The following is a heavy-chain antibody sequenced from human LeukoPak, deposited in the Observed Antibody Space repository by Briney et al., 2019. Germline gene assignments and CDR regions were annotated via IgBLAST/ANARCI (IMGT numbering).Heavy chain of an antibody. CDR3: ARMGGITMIRGVLSAFDI. Sequence: SETLSLTCTVSGGSISSYYWSWLRQPPGKGLEWIGYIYYSGSTNYNPSLRSRVTFSIDTSKNQCSLKLTSVTAADAAVYYCARMGGITMIRGVLSAFDIWGQGTAVTVSS. V-gene: IGHV4-59*01. CDR1: GGSISSYY. J-gene: IGHJ3*02. D-gene: IGHD3-10*01. CDR2: IYYSGST.